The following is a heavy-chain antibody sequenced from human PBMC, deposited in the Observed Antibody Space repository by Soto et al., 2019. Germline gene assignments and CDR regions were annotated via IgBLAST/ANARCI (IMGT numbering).Heavy chain of an antibody. CDR3: ARVPNQPAIGPFYDI. J-gene: IGHJ4*02. V-gene: IGHV3-74*03. CDR2: ITSDESVK. D-gene: IGHD2-2*01. CDR1: GFMFSGFW. Sequence: EVQLVESGGDVVQPGGSLRLSCAASGFMFSGFWMHWVRQVPGKGLVWVSRITSDESVKAYASSVKGRFTIARDNAKQMLYLQMNRLRTEATAVYYCARVPNQPAIGPFYDIWGQGNLVTVSS.